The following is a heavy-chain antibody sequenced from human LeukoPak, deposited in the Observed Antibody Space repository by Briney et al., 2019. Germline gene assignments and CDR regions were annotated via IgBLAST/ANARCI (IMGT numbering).Heavy chain of an antibody. V-gene: IGHV4-39*01. J-gene: IGHJ4*02. CDR3: ATGEYSGSYYGY. Sequence: SETLSLTCTVSGGSISSSSYYWGWIRQPPGKGLEWIGSIYYSGSTYYNPSLKSRVTISVDTSKNQFSLKLSSVTAADTAVYYCATGEYSGSYYGYWGQGTLVTVSS. CDR1: GGSISSSSYY. CDR2: IYYSGST. D-gene: IGHD1-26*01.